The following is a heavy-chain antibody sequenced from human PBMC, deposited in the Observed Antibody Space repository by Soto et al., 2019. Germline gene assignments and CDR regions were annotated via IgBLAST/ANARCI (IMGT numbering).Heavy chain of an antibody. J-gene: IGHJ6*02. Sequence: ASVKVSCKASGYSFTDYHIHWVRQAPVQGLEWLGGINPKGGGTSTAQKFQGWVTMTTDTSISTASMELTRLTSDDTAIYYCARGDSTDCSKGVCSFLYTHDMDVWGQGTTVTLSS. D-gene: IGHD2-8*01. CDR2: INPKGGGT. CDR3: ARGDSTDCSKGVCSFLYTHDMDV. V-gene: IGHV1-2*04. CDR1: GYSFTDYH.